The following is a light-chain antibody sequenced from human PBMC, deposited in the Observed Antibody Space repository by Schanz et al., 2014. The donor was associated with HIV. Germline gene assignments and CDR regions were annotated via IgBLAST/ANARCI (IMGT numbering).Light chain of an antibody. J-gene: IGLJ1*01. V-gene: IGLV2-14*01. Sequence: QSALTQPPSASGSPGQSVTISCTGTSSDVGDYNYVSWYQQHPGTAPKIMIYDVTNRPSGVSNRFSGSKSGSTASLTIFGLQAEDEADYYCSSYTSSTTYVFGTGTKLTVL. CDR2: DVT. CDR3: SSYTSSTTYV. CDR1: SSDVGDYNY.